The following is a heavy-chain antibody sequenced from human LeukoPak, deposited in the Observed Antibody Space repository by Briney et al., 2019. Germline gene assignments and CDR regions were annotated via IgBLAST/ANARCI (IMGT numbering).Heavy chain of an antibody. Sequence: GGSLRLSCAVSGIALSNYGMTWVRQAPGKGLEWVAGISDTGGRTNYADSVKGRFTISRDNPKNTLYLQMNSLRAEDTAVYFCAKRGVVIRVILVGFHKEAYYFDSWGQGALVTVSS. CDR3: AKRGVVIRVILVGFHKEAYYFDS. CDR1: GIALSNYG. D-gene: IGHD3-22*01. CDR2: ISDTGGRT. V-gene: IGHV3-23*01. J-gene: IGHJ4*02.